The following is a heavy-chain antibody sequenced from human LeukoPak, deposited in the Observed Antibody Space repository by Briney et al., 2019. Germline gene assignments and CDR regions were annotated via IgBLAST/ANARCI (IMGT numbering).Heavy chain of an antibody. CDR3: AREGRTYGMDV. Sequence: PSETLSLTCTDSGGSLSSYYWSWLRQPPGDGLEWIGYIYYSGSTNYNPSLTSRVTISVYTSKNQFSLKLNSVTAADTAVYYCAREGRTYGMDVWGQGTTVTVSS. CDR2: IYYSGST. CDR1: GGSLSSYY. V-gene: IGHV4-59*01. J-gene: IGHJ6*02.